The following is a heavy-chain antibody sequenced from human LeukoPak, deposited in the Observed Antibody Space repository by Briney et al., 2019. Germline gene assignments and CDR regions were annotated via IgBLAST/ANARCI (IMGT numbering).Heavy chain of an antibody. CDR1: GGSISSYY. Sequence: SETLSLTCTVSGGSISSYYWSWIRQPPGKGLEWIGYIYYSGSTYYNPSLKSRVTISVDTSKNQFSLKLSSVTAADTAVYYCARLYSPLRITMVRGVIITWGQGALVTVSS. D-gene: IGHD3-10*01. V-gene: IGHV4-59*06. J-gene: IGHJ5*02. CDR2: IYYSGST. CDR3: ARLYSPLRITMVRGVIIT.